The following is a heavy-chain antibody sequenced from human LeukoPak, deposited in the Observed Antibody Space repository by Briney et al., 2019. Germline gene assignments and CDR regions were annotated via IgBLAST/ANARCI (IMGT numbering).Heavy chain of an antibody. Sequence: GASVKVSCKASGYTFTGYYMHWVRQAPGQGLEWMGWINPNSGGTNYAQKFQGRVTMTRDTSISTAYMELSRLRSDDTAVYYCARVHIAYDYVWGSIDSDYWGQGTLVTVSS. CDR3: ARVHIAYDYVWGSIDSDY. V-gene: IGHV1-2*02. CDR2: INPNSGGT. D-gene: IGHD3-16*01. J-gene: IGHJ4*02. CDR1: GYTFTGYY.